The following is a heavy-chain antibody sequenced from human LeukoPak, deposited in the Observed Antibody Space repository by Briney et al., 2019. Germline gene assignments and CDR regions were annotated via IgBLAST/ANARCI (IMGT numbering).Heavy chain of an antibody. V-gene: IGHV3-9*01. CDR1: GFTFDDYA. J-gene: IGHJ3*02. CDR3: AREGSGLGAFDI. Sequence: PGGSLRLSCAASGFTFDDYAMHWFRQAPGKGLEWVSGISWNSGSIGYADSVKGRFTISRDNAKNSLYLQMNSLRAEDTAVYHCAREGSGLGAFDIWGQGTMVTVSS. CDR2: ISWNSGSI. D-gene: IGHD6-19*01.